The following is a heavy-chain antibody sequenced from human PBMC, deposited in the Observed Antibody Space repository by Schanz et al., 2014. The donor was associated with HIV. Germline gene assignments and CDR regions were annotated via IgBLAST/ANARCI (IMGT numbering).Heavy chain of an antibody. Sequence: QVQLVQSGAEVKKPGSSVKVSCKASGGTFSSFAISWVRQAPGQGLEWMGWMNPNSGNTGYAQKFQGRVTMTRNTSISTAYMELSSLRSEDSAVYYCARETIQLCPDYWGQGTLVTVSS. CDR2: MNPNSGNT. D-gene: IGHD5-18*01. CDR3: ARETIQLCPDY. V-gene: IGHV1-8*02. J-gene: IGHJ4*02. CDR1: GGTFSSFA.